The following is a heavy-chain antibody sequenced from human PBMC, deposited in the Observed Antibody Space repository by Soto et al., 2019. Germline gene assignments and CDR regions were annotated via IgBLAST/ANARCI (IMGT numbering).Heavy chain of an antibody. D-gene: IGHD2-15*01. CDR3: ALKRLGYCGTANCFSGFFKD. CDR2: TNPDDSET. Sequence: EXLKISCKPSGYXFNAYLLGWVRQMPGKGLELIGITNPDDSETRLSPSFQGQVTMSTDKSVTTAYLHWRSLKASDTAMYYFALKRLGYCGTANCFSGFFKDWGQGTQGTVS. V-gene: IGHV5-51*01. CDR1: GYXFNAYL. J-gene: IGHJ4*02.